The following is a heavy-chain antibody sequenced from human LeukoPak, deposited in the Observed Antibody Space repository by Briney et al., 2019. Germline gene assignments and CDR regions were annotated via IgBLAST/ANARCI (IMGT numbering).Heavy chain of an antibody. J-gene: IGHJ4*02. CDR1: GYTFNTYG. V-gene: IGHV1-18*01. D-gene: IGHD3-22*01. CDR2: ISPYNGNT. CDR3: ARGLHERSGYPDD. Sequence: ASVKVSCKPYGYTFNTYGITWVRQAPGQGLEWMGWISPYNGNTNYAQKFQGRVTMTTDTSTSTAYMELRSLRSDDTAVYYCARGLHERSGYPDDWGQGTLVTVSS.